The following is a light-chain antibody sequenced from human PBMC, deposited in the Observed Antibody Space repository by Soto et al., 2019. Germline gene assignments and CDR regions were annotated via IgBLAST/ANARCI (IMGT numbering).Light chain of an antibody. CDR3: DSYTSSSTPNV. J-gene: IGLJ1*01. Sequence: QSALTQPASVSGSPGQSITISCTGTSSDVGGHNYVSWYQQHPGKAPKLMIYDVSHRPSGVSDRFSGSKSGNSASLTIFGLQAEDEADYYCDSYTSSSTPNVFGTGTKVTVL. CDR2: DVS. V-gene: IGLV2-14*01. CDR1: SSDVGGHNY.